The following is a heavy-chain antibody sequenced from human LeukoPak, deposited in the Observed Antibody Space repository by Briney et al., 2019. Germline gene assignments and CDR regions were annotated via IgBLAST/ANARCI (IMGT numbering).Heavy chain of an antibody. V-gene: IGHV1-2*02. J-gene: IGHJ4*02. CDR2: INPNSGGT. Sequence: ASVNLSCKASGYTFTGYYMHWVRQAPGQGLEWMGWINPNSGGTNYAQKFQGRVTMTRDTSISTAYMELSRLRSDDTAVYYCARDPEVDCSGGSCSHPLFDYWGQGTLVTVSS. D-gene: IGHD2-15*01. CDR3: ARDPEVDCSGGSCSHPLFDY. CDR1: GYTFTGYY.